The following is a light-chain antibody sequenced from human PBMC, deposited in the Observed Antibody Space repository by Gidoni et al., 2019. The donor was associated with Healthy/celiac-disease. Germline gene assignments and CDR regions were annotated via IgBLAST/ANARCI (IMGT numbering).Light chain of an antibody. CDR3: QQYNSYSIT. J-gene: IGKJ5*01. CDR1: QSISSW. CDR2: KAS. V-gene: IGKV1-5*03. Sequence: DIQMTQSPSTLSASLGDRVTIPCRASQSISSWLDWYQQKPGKAPKLLIYKASSLESGVPSRFSGSGSGTEFTLTISSLQPDDFAAYYCQQYNSYSITFGQGTRLEIK.